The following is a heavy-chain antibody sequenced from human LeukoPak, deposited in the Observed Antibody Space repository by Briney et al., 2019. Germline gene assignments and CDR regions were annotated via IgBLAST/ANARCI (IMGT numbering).Heavy chain of an antibody. CDR2: VNGDST. CDR3: AKEAHDSSGYTADY. J-gene: IGHJ4*01. Sequence: GGSLRLSCAASGFTFSDYYMSWIRQAPGKGLEWVSAVNGDSTFYADSVKGRFTISRDNSKNTLYLQMNSLRAEDTAVYYCAKEAHDSSGYTADYWGQGTLVTVSS. CDR1: GFTFSDYY. D-gene: IGHD3-22*01. V-gene: IGHV3-53*01.